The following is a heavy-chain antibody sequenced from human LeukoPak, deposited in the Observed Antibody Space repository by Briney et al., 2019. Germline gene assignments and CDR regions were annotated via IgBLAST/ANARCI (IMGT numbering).Heavy chain of an antibody. CDR2: IYWNDDK. J-gene: IGHJ5*02. V-gene: IGHV2-5*01. D-gene: IGHD6-13*01. CDR3: AHRGRYSSSWYVSEFDP. CDR1: GFSLSTSGVG. Sequence: SGPTLVKPTQTLTLTCTFSGFSLSTSGVGVGWIRQPPGKALEWLALIYWNDDKRYSPSLKSRLTITKDTSKNQVVLTMTNMDPVDTATYYCAHRGRYSSSWYVSEFDPWGQGTLVTVSS.